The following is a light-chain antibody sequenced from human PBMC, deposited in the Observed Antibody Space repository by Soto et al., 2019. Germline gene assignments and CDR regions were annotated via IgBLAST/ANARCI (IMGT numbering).Light chain of an antibody. J-gene: IGKJ2*01. V-gene: IGKV3-20*01. CDR2: GAS. Sequence: EIVLTQSPGTLSLSPGESATLSCRATQSVISNYLAWYQQKPGQAPRLLIYGASFRATGIPDRFSGSGSGTDFTLTISRLEPEDFAVYYCQQYGTSPPTFGQGTKLEIK. CDR3: QQYGTSPPT. CDR1: QSVISNY.